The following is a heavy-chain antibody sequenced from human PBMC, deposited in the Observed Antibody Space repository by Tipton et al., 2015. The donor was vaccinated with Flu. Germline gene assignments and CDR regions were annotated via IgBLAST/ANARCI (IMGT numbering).Heavy chain of an antibody. CDR2: IYYSGST. CDR1: GGSISSGGYY. J-gene: IGHJ5*02. D-gene: IGHD2-2*01. Sequence: LRLSCTVSGGSISSGGYYWSWIRQHPGKGLEWIGYIYYSGSTYYNPSLKSLVTISVDTSKNQFSLKLSSVTAADTAAYYCARSQVYQLSGWFDPWGQGTLVTVSS. CDR3: ARSQVYQLSGWFDP. V-gene: IGHV4-31*01.